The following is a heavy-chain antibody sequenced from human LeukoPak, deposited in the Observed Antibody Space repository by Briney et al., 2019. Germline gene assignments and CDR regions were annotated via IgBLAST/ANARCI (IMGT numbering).Heavy chain of an antibody. V-gene: IGHV1-2*02. D-gene: IGHD4-11*01. CDR2: INPNSGGT. CDR3: ARERTLGYSNYEGYSWFDP. Sequence: ASVKVSCKASGYTFTGYYMHWVRQAPGQGLEWMGWINPNSGGTNYAQKFQGRVTMTRYTSISTAYMELSRLRSDDTAVYYCARERTLGYSNYEGYSWFDPWGQGTLVTVSS. J-gene: IGHJ5*02. CDR1: GYTFTGYY.